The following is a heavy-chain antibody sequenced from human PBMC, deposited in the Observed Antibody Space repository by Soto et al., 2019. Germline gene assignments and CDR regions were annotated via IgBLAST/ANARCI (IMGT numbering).Heavy chain of an antibody. CDR2: ISTSGSNP. J-gene: IGHJ6*02. V-gene: IGHV3-23*01. CDR1: RFTFSIYA. CDR3: AKDLDYYGLDV. Sequence: EVQLLESGGGLVQPGGSLRLSCAASRFTFSIYAMTWVRQAPGKGLEWVSGISTSGSNPYYADSVKGRFTISRDNSKNTLYLEMDSLRAEDTAVYYCAKDLDYYGLDVWGQGTTVSVSS.